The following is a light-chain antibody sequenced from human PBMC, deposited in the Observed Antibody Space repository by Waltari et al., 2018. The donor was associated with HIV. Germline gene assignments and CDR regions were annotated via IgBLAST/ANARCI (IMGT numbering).Light chain of an antibody. CDR2: EGS. J-gene: IGLJ1*01. V-gene: IGLV2-23*01. CDR1: SSDVGSYNL. Sequence: QSALTQPASVSGSPGQSTTISCTGTSSDVGSYNLVPWYQQHPGKAPKLMIYEGSKRPSGVSNRFSGSKSGNTASLTISGLQAEDEADYYCCSYAGSSTSYVFGTGTKVTVL. CDR3: CSYAGSSTSYV.